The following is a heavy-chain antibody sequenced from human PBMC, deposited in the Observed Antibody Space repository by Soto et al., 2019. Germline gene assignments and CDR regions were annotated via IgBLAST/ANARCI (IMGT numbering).Heavy chain of an antibody. CDR2: ISSSSSTI. V-gene: IGHV3-48*01. CDR1: GFTFSSYS. Sequence: EVQLVESGGGLVQPGGSLRLSCAASGFTFSSYSMNWVRQAPGKGLEWVSYISSSSSTIYYADSVKGRFTISSDNAKNSLYLQMNSLRAEDTAVYYCARDAPPDDYWGQGTLVTVSS. CDR3: ARDAPPDDY. J-gene: IGHJ4*02.